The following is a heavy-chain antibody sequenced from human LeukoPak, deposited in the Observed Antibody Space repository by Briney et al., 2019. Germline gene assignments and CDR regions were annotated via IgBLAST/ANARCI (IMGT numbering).Heavy chain of an antibody. CDR2: ISSSSSTI. Sequence: PGGSLRLSCAASGFTFSSYSMNWVRQAPGKGLEWVSYISSSSSTIYYADSVKGRFTISRDNAKNSLYLQMNSLRAEDTAVYYCARDITGYSYGYPNYYGMDVWGQGTTVTVSS. CDR1: GFTFSSYS. CDR3: ARDITGYSYGYPNYYGMDV. D-gene: IGHD5-18*01. J-gene: IGHJ6*02. V-gene: IGHV3-48*01.